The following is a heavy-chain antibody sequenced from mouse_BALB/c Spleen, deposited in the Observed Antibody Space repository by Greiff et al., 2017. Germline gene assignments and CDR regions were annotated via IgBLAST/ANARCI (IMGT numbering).Heavy chain of an antibody. Sequence: EVQLVESGGGLVKPGGSLKLSCAASGFAFSSYDMSWVRQTPEKRLEWVAYISSGGGSYTYYPDTVTGRFTISRDNAKNTLYLEMSSLRSEDTAMYYCARDPYGNYDWYFDVWGAGTTVTVSS. CDR1: GFAFSSYD. CDR2: ISSGGGSYT. V-gene: IGHV5-12-1*01. CDR3: ARDPYGNYDWYFDV. D-gene: IGHD2-10*02. J-gene: IGHJ1*01.